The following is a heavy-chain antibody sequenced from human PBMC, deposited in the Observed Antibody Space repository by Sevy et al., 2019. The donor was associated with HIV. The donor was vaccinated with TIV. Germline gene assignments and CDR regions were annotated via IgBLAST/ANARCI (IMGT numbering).Heavy chain of an antibody. CDR3: ARDSPGYGGYAH. CDR2: FSFGCGRI. V-gene: IGHV3-21*01. D-gene: IGHD5-12*01. J-gene: IGHJ1*01. CDR1: GFTFAKYS. Sequence: GGSLRLSCAASGFTFAKYSMSWVRQAPGKGLEWVSTFSFGCGRINYADSVKGRFTISRDDAKNSLYLQVNNLRAEDTAVYYCARDSPGYGGYAHWGQGTLVTVSS.